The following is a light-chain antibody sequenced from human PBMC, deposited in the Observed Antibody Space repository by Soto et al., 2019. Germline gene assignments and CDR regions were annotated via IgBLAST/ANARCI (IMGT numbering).Light chain of an antibody. Sequence: ETVMTQSPATLSVSPGERATLSCRASHSVGSTLAWYQQKPGQAPRLLIYGASNRATGIPDRFSASGSGTDFTLTISDVQPEDFALYYCHQRQSWPRTFGQGTKVDIK. CDR1: HSVGST. CDR2: GAS. V-gene: IGKV3D-15*01. J-gene: IGKJ1*01. CDR3: HQRQSWPRT.